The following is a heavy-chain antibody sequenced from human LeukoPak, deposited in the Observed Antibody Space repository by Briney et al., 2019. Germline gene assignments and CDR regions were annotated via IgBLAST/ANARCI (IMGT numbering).Heavy chain of an antibody. J-gene: IGHJ4*02. CDR2: LYSGGDT. CDR1: GFTVSSNY. CDR3: ARARGSGWLDFDC. Sequence: GGSLRLSCAASGFTVSSNYMNWVRPAPGKGLEWVSVLYSGGDTYYTDSVKGRFTISRDNSKNTLYLQMNSLRVEDTAVYYCARARGSGWLDFDCWGQGTLVTVSS. V-gene: IGHV3-53*01. D-gene: IGHD6-19*01.